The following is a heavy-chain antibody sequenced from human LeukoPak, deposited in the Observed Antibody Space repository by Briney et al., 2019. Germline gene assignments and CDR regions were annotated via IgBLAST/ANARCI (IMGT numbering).Heavy chain of an antibody. Sequence: ASVKVSCKASVYTFTSYYMHWVRQAPGQGLEGLGIINPSGGSTGYAQKFQGRVTMTRDTSTSTVYMELSSLRSEDTAVYYCAPTVDGVLRFLFWGQGTMVTVSS. CDR3: APTVDGVLRFLF. V-gene: IGHV1-46*01. CDR1: VYTFTSYY. D-gene: IGHD3-3*01. CDR2: INPSGGST. J-gene: IGHJ3*01.